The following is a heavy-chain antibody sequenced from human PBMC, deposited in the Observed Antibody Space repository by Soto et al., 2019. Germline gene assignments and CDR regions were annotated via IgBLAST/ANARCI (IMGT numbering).Heavy chain of an antibody. CDR3: AIAAYCSGATCYSDYNWFDP. Sequence: GASVKVSCKVSVYTLSEVSIHCVRQTPGKGLEWMGGFDPENDETSYAQKFQGRVTLTEDTSTDTAYLELSSLRSEDTAIYYCAIAAYCSGATCYSDYNWFDPWGQGTLVTVSS. D-gene: IGHD2-15*01. V-gene: IGHV1-24*01. CDR2: FDPENDET. CDR1: VYTLSEVS. J-gene: IGHJ5*02.